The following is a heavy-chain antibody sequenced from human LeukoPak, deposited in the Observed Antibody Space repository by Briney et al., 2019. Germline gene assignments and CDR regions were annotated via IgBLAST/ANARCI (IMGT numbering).Heavy chain of an antibody. J-gene: IGHJ4*02. CDR3: ATERAGGNSGPVLHY. V-gene: IGHV3-72*01. CDR1: GVTFSDHY. CDR2: TRNKANSYST. D-gene: IGHD4-23*01. Sequence: QPGGSLRLSCAASGVTFSDHYMDWVRQAPGKGLEWVGRTRNKANSYSTEYAASVKGRFTISRDDSKNSLYLQMNSLKTEDTAVYYCATERAGGNSGPVLHYWGQGTLVTVSS.